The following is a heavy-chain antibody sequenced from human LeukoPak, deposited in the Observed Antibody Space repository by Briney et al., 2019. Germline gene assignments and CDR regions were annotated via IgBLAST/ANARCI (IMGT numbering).Heavy chain of an antibody. CDR3: ARGDVLDSSVYNWFDP. CDR2: INSSGGST. Sequence: AAVKVSCKTSVYTFTSYYMHWVRQAPGQGLEWMGIINSSGGSTTYAQKFQGRVTMTRDTSTSTVYMELSSLRSEDTALYYCARGDVLDSSVYNWFDPWGEGTLVIVST. CDR1: VYTFTSYY. J-gene: IGHJ5*02. V-gene: IGHV1-46*01. D-gene: IGHD3-22*01.